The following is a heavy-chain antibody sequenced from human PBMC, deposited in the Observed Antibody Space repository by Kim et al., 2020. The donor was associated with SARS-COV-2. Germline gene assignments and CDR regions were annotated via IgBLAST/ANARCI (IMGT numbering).Heavy chain of an antibody. CDR2: INAGNGNT. V-gene: IGHV1-3*01. D-gene: IGHD2-21*01. J-gene: IGHJ5*02. CDR3: ARGKDCGGDCSLNWFDP. CDR1: GYTFTSYA. Sequence: ASVKVSCKASGYTFTSYAMHWVRQAPGQRLEWMGWINAGNGNTKYSQKFQGRVTITRDTSASTAYMELSSLRSEDTAVYYCARGKDCGGDCSLNWFDPWGQGTLVTVSS.